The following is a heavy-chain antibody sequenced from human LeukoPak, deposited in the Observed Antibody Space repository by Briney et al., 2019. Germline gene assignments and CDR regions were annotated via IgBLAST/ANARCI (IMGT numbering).Heavy chain of an antibody. D-gene: IGHD7-27*01. J-gene: IGHJ4*02. V-gene: IGHV3-23*01. CDR2: ISGSGDST. Sequence: GGSLRLSCAASGFTFSSYAMSWVRQTPGKGLEWVSAISGSGDSTYSTDSVKGRFTISRDNSKNTLYLQMNSLRAEDTAVYYCAKKVPANWGSYFDYWGQGTLVTVSS. CDR3: AKKVPANWGSYFDY. CDR1: GFTFSSYA.